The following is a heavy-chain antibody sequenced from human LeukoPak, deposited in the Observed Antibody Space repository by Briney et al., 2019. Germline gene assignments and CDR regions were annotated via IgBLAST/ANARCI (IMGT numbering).Heavy chain of an antibody. V-gene: IGHV3-23*01. D-gene: IGHD3-22*01. CDR2: ITGSDDRT. Sequence: GGSLRLSCAASGFTFSNSAMTWVRQAPGKGLEWVSTITGSDDRTYYADSVEGRFTISRDYSRNTLHFQMNSLRVEDTAMYYCAKGPHVGSGYHPDYWGQGTLVTVSS. CDR1: GFTFSNSA. J-gene: IGHJ4*02. CDR3: AKGPHVGSGYHPDY.